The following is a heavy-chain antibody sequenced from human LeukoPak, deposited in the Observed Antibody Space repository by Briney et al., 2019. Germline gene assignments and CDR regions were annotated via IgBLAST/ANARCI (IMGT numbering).Heavy chain of an antibody. CDR1: GYTFTGYY. CDR3: ARDDFWSGSTDY. D-gene: IGHD3-3*01. V-gene: IGHV1-2*02. Sequence: GASVKVSCRASGYTFTGYYMHWVRQAPGQGLEWMGWINPNSGGTNYAQKFQGRVTMTRDTSISTAYMELSRLRSDDTAVYYCARDDFWSGSTDYWGQGTLVTVSS. J-gene: IGHJ4*02. CDR2: INPNSGGT.